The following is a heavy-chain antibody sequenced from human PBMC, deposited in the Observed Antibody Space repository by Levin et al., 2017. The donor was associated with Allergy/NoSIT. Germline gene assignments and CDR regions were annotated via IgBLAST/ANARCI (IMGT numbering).Heavy chain of an antibody. CDR1: GFTLTTYA. CDR2: ISYDGDDT. J-gene: IGHJ4*02. Sequence: PGGSLRLSCAVSGFTLTTYAIHWVRQAPGKGLEWVAIISYDGDDTHYADSVKGRFTISRDNSKNSLSLQMNSLRVEDTAVYYCARASIRGWYGHDYWGQGTLVTVSS. V-gene: IGHV3-30*03. CDR3: ARASIRGWYGHDY. D-gene: IGHD6-19*01.